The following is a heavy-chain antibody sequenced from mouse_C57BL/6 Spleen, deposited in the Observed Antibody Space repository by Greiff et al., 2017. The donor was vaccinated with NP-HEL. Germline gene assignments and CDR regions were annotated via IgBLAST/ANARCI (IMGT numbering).Heavy chain of an antibody. Sequence: VQLQQPGAELVKPGASVKLSCKASGSTFTSYWLHWVKQRPGQGLEWIGMIHPNSGSTNYNEKFKSKATLTVDKASSTAYMQLSSLTSEDSAVYYCAYDGYYPFDYWGQGTTLTVSS. CDR1: GSTFTSYW. CDR3: AYDGYYPFDY. J-gene: IGHJ2*01. CDR2: IHPNSGST. V-gene: IGHV1-64*01. D-gene: IGHD2-3*01.